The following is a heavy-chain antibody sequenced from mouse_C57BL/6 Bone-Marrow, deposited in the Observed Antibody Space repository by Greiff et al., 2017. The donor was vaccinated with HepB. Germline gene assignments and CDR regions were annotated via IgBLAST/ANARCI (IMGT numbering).Heavy chain of an antibody. J-gene: IGHJ3*01. D-gene: IGHD1-1*01. Sequence: QVQLQQPGAELVRPGTSVKLSCKASGYTFTSYWMHWVKQRPGQGLEWIGVIDPSDSYTNYNQKFKGKATLTVDTSSSTAYMQLSSLTSEDSAVYYCARGYYGSGAYWGPGTLVTVSA. CDR1: GYTFTSYW. CDR2: IDPSDSYT. V-gene: IGHV1-59*01. CDR3: ARGYYGSGAY.